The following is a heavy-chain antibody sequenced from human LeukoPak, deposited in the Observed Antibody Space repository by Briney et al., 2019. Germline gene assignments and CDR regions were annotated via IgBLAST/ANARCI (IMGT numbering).Heavy chain of an antibody. D-gene: IGHD3-10*01. J-gene: IGHJ6*03. Sequence: GASVKVSCKTSGYTFTSYDLNWVRQATGQGLEWMGWVNPNSGNTGYAQKFQGRVTMTRDTSTSTVYMELSSLRSDDTAVYYCARGPRITLVRGGQWYFYMDVWGKGTTVTVSS. CDR1: GYTFTSYD. CDR2: VNPNSGNT. V-gene: IGHV1-8*01. CDR3: ARGPRITLVRGGQWYFYMDV.